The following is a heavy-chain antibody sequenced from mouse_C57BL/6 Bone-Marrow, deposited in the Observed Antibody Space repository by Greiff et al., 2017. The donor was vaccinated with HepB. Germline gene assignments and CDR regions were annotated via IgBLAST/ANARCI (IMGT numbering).Heavy chain of an antibody. J-gene: IGHJ1*03. CDR3: ARWFTWYFDV. CDR2: IYPRSGNT. Sequence: VQRVESGAELARPGASVKLSCKASGYTFTSYGISWVKQRTGQGLEWIGEIYPRSGNTYYNEKFKGKATLTADKSSSTAYMELRSLTSEDSAVYFCARWFTWYFDVWGTGTTVTVSS. CDR1: GYTFTSYG. V-gene: IGHV1-81*01. D-gene: IGHD2-2*01.